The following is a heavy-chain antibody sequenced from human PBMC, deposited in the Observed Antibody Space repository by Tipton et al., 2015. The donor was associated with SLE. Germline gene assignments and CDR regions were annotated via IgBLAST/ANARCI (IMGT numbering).Heavy chain of an antibody. CDR2: VYYSGSA. Sequence: TLSLTCTVSYGSISGYYWTWIRQPPGRGLQWVGSVYYSGSANYNPSLKSRVTISVDTSKDQFSLKLSSVTAADTAVYYCARGPGRSSGWYPYDFDYWGQVTLVTVSS. CDR1: YGSISGYY. J-gene: IGHJ4*02. D-gene: IGHD6-19*01. CDR3: ARGPGRSSGWYPYDFDY. V-gene: IGHV4-59*12.